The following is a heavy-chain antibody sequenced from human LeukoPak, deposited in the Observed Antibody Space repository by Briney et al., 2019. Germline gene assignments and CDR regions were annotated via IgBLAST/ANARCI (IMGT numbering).Heavy chain of an antibody. V-gene: IGHV1-46*01. D-gene: IGHD3-22*01. J-gene: IGHJ4*02. Sequence: GASVKVSCKASGYTFTSYYMHWVRQAPGQGLEWMGIINPSGGSTSYAQKFQGRVTMTRDTSTSTVYMELSSLRSEDTAVYYCARELGPYYYGSSGYFPPFDFWGQGTLVNVSS. CDR2: INPSGGST. CDR3: ARELGPYYYGSSGYFPPFDF. CDR1: GYTFTSYY.